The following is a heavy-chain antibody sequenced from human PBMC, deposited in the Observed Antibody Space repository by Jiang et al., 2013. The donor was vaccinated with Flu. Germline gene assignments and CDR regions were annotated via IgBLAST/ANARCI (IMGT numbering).Heavy chain of an antibody. J-gene: IGHJ5*02. V-gene: IGHV1-2*04. D-gene: IGHD6-19*01. CDR3: TRGASVSSTGWYRRWFDP. CDR1: GYTFTGYY. CDR2: IDPKSGGT. Sequence: VQLLESGAEVKKPGASVKVSCKASGYTFTGYYLHWVRQAPGQGLEWVGWIDPKSGGTKYAQKFQGWVTMTRDTAISTAYMELSRLKSDDTALYYCTRGASVSSTGWYRRWFDPWGQGTLVTVSS.